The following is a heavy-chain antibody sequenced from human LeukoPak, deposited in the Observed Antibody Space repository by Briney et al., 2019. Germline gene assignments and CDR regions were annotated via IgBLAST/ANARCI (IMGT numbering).Heavy chain of an antibody. CDR3: ASREMATINYSMDV. CDR2: IYSGGST. D-gene: IGHD5-24*01. V-gene: IGHV3-66*02. J-gene: IGHJ6*03. CDR1: GFTVSSNY. Sequence: GGSLRLSCAASGFTVSSNYMSWVRQAPGKGLEWVSVIYSGGSTYYADSVKGRFTISRDNSKNTLYLQMNSLRAEDTAVYYCASREMATINYSMDVWGKGTTVTVSS.